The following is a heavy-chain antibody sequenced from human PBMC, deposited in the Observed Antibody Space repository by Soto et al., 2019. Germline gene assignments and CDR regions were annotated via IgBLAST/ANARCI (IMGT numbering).Heavy chain of an antibody. CDR3: ARQLGGGWYHYFDY. CDR2: ISYDGSNK. CDR1: GFTFSSYG. V-gene: IGHV3-30*03. Sequence: QVQLVESGGGVVQPGRSLRLSCAASGFTFSSYGMHWVRQAPGKGLEWVAVISYDGSNKYYADSVKGRFTISRDNSKNTLYLQMNSLRAEDTAVYYCARQLGGGWYHYFDYWGQGTLVTVSS. D-gene: IGHD6-19*01. J-gene: IGHJ4*02.